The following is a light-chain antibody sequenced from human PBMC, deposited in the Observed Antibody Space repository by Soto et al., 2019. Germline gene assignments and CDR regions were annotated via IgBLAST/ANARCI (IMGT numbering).Light chain of an antibody. J-gene: IGLJ3*02. CDR2: ETS. V-gene: IGLV7-46*01. CDR1: TGAVTSGHY. CDR3: LLSYSNSRRV. Sequence: QAVVTQEPSLTLSPGWTVTLTCGSSTGAVTSGHYPYWFQQKPGQAPRTLIFETSNKHSWTPARFLGSLLGGKAALTLSGAQPEDEAEYYCLLSYSNSRRVFGGGTKLTVL.